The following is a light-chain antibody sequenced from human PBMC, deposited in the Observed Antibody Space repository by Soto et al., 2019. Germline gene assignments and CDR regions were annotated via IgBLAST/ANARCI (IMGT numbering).Light chain of an antibody. CDR2: DAS. CDR1: QSVSSY. J-gene: IGKJ5*01. Sequence: EIVLPQSPATLSLSPGERATLSCRASQSVSSYLAWYQHKPGQAPRLLIYDASNRATGIPARFSGSGSGTDFTLTISSLEPEDFAVYYCQQRIKWPITFGQGTRLEIK. V-gene: IGKV3-11*01. CDR3: QQRIKWPIT.